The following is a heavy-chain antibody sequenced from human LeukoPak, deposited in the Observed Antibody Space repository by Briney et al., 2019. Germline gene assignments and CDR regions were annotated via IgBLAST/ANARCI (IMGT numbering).Heavy chain of an antibody. CDR3: ARAPDRQWLVPY. J-gene: IGHJ4*02. CDR1: GYTFTGYY. Sequence: ASVKVSCKASGYTFTGYYMHWVRQAPGQGLEWMGWTNPNSGNTGYAQKFQGRVTMTRNTSISTAYMELSSLRSEDTAVYYCARAPDRQWLVPYWGQGTLVTVSS. CDR2: TNPNSGNT. V-gene: IGHV1-8*02. D-gene: IGHD6-19*01.